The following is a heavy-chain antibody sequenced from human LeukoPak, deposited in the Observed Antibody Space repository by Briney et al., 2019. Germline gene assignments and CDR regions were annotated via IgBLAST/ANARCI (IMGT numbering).Heavy chain of an antibody. D-gene: IGHD2-15*01. Sequence: SETLSLTCAVYGGSFSGYYWSWIRQPPGKGLEWIGEINHSGSTNYNPSLKSRVTISVGTSKNQFSLKLSSVTAADTAVYYCARGRVVDIVVVVAATRRNWFDPWGQGTLVTVSS. J-gene: IGHJ5*02. CDR3: ARGRVVDIVVVVAATRRNWFDP. CDR2: INHSGST. CDR1: GGSFSGYY. V-gene: IGHV4-34*01.